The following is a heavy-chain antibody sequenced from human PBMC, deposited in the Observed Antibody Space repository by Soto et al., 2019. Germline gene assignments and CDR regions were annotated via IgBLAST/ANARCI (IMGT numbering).Heavy chain of an antibody. CDR3: ARGAPTFWFDP. J-gene: IGHJ5*02. CDR1: GGSFGGHS. D-gene: IGHD3-3*02. Sequence: PXXTLCLACGVSGGSFGGHSWRWIRLSPGQGLECIAEINDSGNTKYNPSLKSRVTISLDTSKNQCSLKMTSVTAADTGVYYCARGAPTFWFDPWGQGTQVTVSS. V-gene: IGHV4-34*01. CDR2: INDSGNT.